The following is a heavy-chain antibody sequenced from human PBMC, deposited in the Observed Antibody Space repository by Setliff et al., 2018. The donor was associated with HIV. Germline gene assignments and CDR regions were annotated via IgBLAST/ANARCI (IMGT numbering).Heavy chain of an antibody. J-gene: IGHJ2*01. CDR2: VTGSGSVT. V-gene: IGHV3-23*01. D-gene: IGHD1-26*01. CDR1: GGSFSNYY. Sequence: PSETLSLTCTVYGGSFSNYYTNWIRQPPGKGLEWVATVTGSGSVTYYTDSLKGRFTISRDNSKNTVNLQMNSLRPEDTAVYYCAKSPQPIVRGTNWYFDLWGRGTLVTVSS. CDR3: AKSPQPIVRGTNWYFDL.